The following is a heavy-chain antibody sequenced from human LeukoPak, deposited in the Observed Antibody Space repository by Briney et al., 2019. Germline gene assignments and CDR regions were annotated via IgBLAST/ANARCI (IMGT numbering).Heavy chain of an antibody. CDR3: AIDLVADYPQNWFDP. Sequence: ASVKVSCKASGYTFTNYGFSWVRQAPGQGPEWMGWISASNGNTNYAQKFQGRVTLTRDTSTSTAYMELRSLRSDDTAVYYCAIDLVADYPQNWFDPWGQGTLVTVSS. CDR1: GYTFTNYG. V-gene: IGHV1-18*01. J-gene: IGHJ5*02. CDR2: ISASNGNT. D-gene: IGHD4-11*01.